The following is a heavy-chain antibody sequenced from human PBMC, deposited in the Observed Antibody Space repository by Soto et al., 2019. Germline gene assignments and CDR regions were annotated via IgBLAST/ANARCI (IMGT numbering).Heavy chain of an antibody. V-gene: IGHV4-34*01. CDR2: INHSGST. CDR1: GGSFSGYY. D-gene: IGHD3-22*01. J-gene: IGHJ6*02. CDR3: ARGPNYYDSNVVYGMDV. Sequence: ETLSLTCAVYGGSFSGYYWSWIRQPPGKGLEWIGEINHSGSTNYNPSLKSRVTISVDTSKNQFSLKLSSVTAADTAVYYCARGPNYYDSNVVYGMDVWGQGTTVTVSS.